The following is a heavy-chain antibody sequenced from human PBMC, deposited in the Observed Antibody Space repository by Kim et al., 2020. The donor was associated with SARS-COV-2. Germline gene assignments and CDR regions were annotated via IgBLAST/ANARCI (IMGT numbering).Heavy chain of an antibody. CDR1: GGTFSSYA. CDR3: AGRSGSLYYFDY. Sequence: SVKVSCKASGGTFSSYAISWVRQAPGQGLEWMGGIIPIFGTANYAQKFQGRVTITADESTSTAYMELSSLRSEDTAVYYCAGRSGSLYYFDYWGQGTLVTVSS. V-gene: IGHV1-69*13. D-gene: IGHD1-26*01. J-gene: IGHJ4*02. CDR2: IIPIFGTA.